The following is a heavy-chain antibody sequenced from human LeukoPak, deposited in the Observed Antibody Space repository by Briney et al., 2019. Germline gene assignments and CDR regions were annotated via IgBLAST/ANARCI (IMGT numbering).Heavy chain of an antibody. V-gene: IGHV3-73*01. D-gene: IGHD3-10*01. J-gene: IGHJ4*02. CDR2: IRSIVNSYAT. CDR3: TRSTREVGERFDY. Sequence: GGSLRLSCAASGFTFSGSAMHWVRQASGKGLGWVGRIRSIVNSYATAYAASVRGRFTISRDDSKNTMYLQMNSLKTEDTAIYFCTRSTREVGERFDYWGQGILVTVSS. CDR1: GFTFSGSA.